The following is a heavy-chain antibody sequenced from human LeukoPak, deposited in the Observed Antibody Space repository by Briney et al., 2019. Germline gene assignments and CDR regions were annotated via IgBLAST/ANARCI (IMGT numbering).Heavy chain of an antibody. CDR1: GFTFSNYA. CDR3: AKWGDYDVLTGYYVSDY. J-gene: IGHJ4*02. Sequence: PTGGSLRLSCAASGFTFSNYAMSWVRQAPGKGLEWVSAITGSGGNTYYADSVKGRFTISRDNSKNTVFLQMNSLRAEDTAVYYCAKWGDYDVLTGYYVSDYWGQGTLVTVSS. CDR2: ITGSGGNT. D-gene: IGHD3-9*01. V-gene: IGHV3-23*01.